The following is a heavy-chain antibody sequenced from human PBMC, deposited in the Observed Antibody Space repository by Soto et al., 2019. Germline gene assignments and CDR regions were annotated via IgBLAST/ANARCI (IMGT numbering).Heavy chain of an antibody. CDR1: GYTLTELS. Sequence: GASMKVSCKVSGYTLTELSMHWVRQAPGKGLEWMGGFDPEDGETIYAQKFQGRVTMTEDTSTDTAYMELSSLRSEDTAVYYCATTLGDYDTACFDIWGQGTMVTVSS. V-gene: IGHV1-24*01. CDR3: ATTLGDYDTACFDI. D-gene: IGHD4-17*01. CDR2: FDPEDGET. J-gene: IGHJ3*02.